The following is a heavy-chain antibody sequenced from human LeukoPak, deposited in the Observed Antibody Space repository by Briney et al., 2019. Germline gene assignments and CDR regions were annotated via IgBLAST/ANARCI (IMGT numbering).Heavy chain of an antibody. CDR2: ISYDGSNK. Sequence: GGSLRLSCAASGFTFSSYGMHWVRQAPGKGLEWVAVISYDGSNKYYADSVKGRFTFSRDNSKNTLYLQMNSLRAEDTAVYYCAKDASGYYSEYYFDYWGQGTLVTVSS. CDR3: AKDASGYYSEYYFDY. V-gene: IGHV3-30*18. D-gene: IGHD3-22*01. J-gene: IGHJ4*02. CDR1: GFTFSSYG.